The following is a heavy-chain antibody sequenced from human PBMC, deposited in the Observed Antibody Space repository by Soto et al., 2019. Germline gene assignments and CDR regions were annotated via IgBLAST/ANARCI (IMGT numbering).Heavy chain of an antibody. V-gene: IGHV3-74*01. CDR2: INRDANDI. CDR3: ASDVPRNWFDS. J-gene: IGHJ5*01. Sequence: EVQLVESGGGLVQPGGSLRLSCEASRGAFGDYWMHWVRQAPGKGLVWVSRINRDANDIIYADSVKGRFTASRDNAKNRGFLQRNSQRVEDTAVYYCASDVPRNWFDSWGQGTLVTVSS. D-gene: IGHD3-10*02. CDR1: RGAFGDYW.